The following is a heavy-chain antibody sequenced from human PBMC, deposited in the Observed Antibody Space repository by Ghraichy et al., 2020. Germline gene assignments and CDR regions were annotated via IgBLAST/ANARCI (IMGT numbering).Heavy chain of an antibody. CDR2: ISYDGGHK. CDR3: AKDRGRGYTYGNDFDY. V-gene: IGHV3-30*18. CDR1: GFTFSSYG. J-gene: IGHJ4*02. D-gene: IGHD5-18*01. Sequence: GESLNISCAASGFTFSSYGMHWVRQAPGKGLEWVALISYDGGHKYYADSVKGRFTISRDTSKNTLYLQMNSLTVADTAVYYCAKDRGRGYTYGNDFDYWGQGTLVTVSS.